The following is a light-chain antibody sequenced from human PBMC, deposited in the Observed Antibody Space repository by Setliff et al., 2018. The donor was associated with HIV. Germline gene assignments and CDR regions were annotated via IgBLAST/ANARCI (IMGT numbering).Light chain of an antibody. V-gene: IGLV2-23*02. CDR1: NSDVGSYNL. Sequence: QSVLTQPASVSGSPGQSITISCTGTNSDVGSYNLVSWYQQHPGRAPKLIIYEVNKRPSEVSTRFSGSKSGNTASLTISDLQAEDEADYYCCSYTGDTILDVFGAGTKVTV. CDR2: EVN. J-gene: IGLJ1*01. CDR3: CSYTGDTILDV.